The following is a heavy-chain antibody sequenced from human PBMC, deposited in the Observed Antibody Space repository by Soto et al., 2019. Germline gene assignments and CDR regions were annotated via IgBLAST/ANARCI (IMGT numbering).Heavy chain of an antibody. CDR2: ISYDGSNK. CDR1: GFTFSNYA. V-gene: IGHV3-30*03. CDR3: ARERGAAPHYYSYGMGV. Sequence: GWSLILSCATSGFTFSNYAMNWVRQAPGKGLEWVAVISYDGSNKYYADSVKGRFTISRDNSKNTLYLQMNSLRAEDTAVYYCARERGAAPHYYSYGMGVWCPGTTVSVSS. J-gene: IGHJ6*02. D-gene: IGHD6-25*01.